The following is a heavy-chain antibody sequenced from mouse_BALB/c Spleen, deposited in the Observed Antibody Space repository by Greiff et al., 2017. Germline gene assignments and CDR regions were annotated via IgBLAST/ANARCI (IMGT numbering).Heavy chain of an antibody. V-gene: IGHV5-6-5*01. J-gene: IGHJ2*01. CDR2: ISSGGST. CDR1: GFTFSSYA. CDR3: ARGDYGSSSFDY. D-gene: IGHD1-1*01. Sequence: DVMLVESGGGLVKPGGSLKLSCAASGFTFSSYAMSWVSQTPEKRLEWVASISSGGSTYYPDSVKGRFTISRDNARNILYLQMSSLRSEDTAMYYCARGDYGSSSFDYWGQGTTLTVSS.